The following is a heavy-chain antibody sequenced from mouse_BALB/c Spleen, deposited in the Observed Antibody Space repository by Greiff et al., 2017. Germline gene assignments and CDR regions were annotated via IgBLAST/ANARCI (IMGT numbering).Heavy chain of an antibody. J-gene: IGHJ2*01. CDR2: INPGSGGT. V-gene: IGHV1-54*01. CDR3: ARGDGNYVFDY. CDR1: GYAFTNYL. Sequence: QVQLQQSGAELVRPGTSVKVSCKASGYAFTNYLIEWVKQRPGQGLEWIGVINPGSGGTNYNEKFKGKATLTADKSSSTAYMQLSSLTSDDSAVYFCARGDGNYVFDYWGQGTTLTVSS. D-gene: IGHD2-1*01.